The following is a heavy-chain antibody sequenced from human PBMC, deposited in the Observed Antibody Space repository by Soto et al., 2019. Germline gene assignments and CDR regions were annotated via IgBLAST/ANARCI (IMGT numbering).Heavy chain of an antibody. CDR2: INHSGST. D-gene: IGHD5-12*01. Sequence: QVQLQQWGAGLLKPSETLSLTCAVYGGSFSGYYWSWIRQPPGKGLEWIGEINHSGSTNYNPSLKSRVTISVDTSKNQFSLKLSSVTAADTAVYYCARAPDGYNYPDYWGQGTLVTVSS. CDR1: GGSFSGYY. V-gene: IGHV4-34*01. CDR3: ARAPDGYNYPDY. J-gene: IGHJ4*02.